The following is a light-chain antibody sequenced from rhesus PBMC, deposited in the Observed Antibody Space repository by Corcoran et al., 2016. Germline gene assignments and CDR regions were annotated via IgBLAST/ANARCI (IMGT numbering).Light chain of an antibody. CDR2: GAS. J-gene: IGKJ4*01. CDR3: LQSSKWPQT. Sequence: EIVMTQSPVTLSLSPGERATLSCRASQSVSSDLAWFQQKPGQAPKLLIYGASRRATDIPDRFSGSGSVTELTLTISSVEPEDAATYVWLQSSKWPQTFGGGTKVELK. CDR1: QSVSSD. V-gene: IGKV3-24*03.